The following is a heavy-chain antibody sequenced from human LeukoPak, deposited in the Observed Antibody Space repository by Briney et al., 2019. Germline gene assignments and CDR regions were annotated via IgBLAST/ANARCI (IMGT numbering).Heavy chain of an antibody. CDR1: GFTFSSYE. CDR3: ASPPYSSGWYDYYMDV. V-gene: IGHV3-48*03. D-gene: IGHD6-19*01. Sequence: GGSLRLSCAASGFTFSSYEMNWVRQAPGKGLEWVSYISSSGSTIYYADSVKGRFTISRDNAKNSLYLQMNSLRAEDTAVYYCASPPYSSGWYDYYMDVWGKGTTVTVSS. J-gene: IGHJ6*03. CDR2: ISSSGSTI.